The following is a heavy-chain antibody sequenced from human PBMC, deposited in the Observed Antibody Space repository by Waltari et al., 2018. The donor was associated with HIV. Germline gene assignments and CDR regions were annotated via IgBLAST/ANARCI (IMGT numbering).Heavy chain of an antibody. J-gene: IGHJ3*02. V-gene: IGHV1-69*02. CDR3: ARGWAAGAFDI. Sequence: VQLVQSRPEVTKPGSPVKLSCEASRGTFSGYRLSWVRQAPGQGLEWMGRIIPILGIVNYAEKFQGRVTTTADKSTSTAYMELSSLKSDDTAVYYCARGWAAGAFDIWGQGTMVTVSS. CDR2: IIPILGIV. CDR1: RGTFSGYR. D-gene: IGHD6-25*01.